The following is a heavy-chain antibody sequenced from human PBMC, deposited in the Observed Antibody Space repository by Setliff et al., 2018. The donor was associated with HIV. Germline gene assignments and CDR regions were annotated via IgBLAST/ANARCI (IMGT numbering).Heavy chain of an antibody. V-gene: IGHV4-59*08. CDR2: IYYSGRT. Sequence: SETLSLTCTVSGGPISSYYWSWIRQPPGKGLEWIGYIYYSGRTNYNPSLKSRVTISVDTSKNQFSLRLGSVTAADTAVYYCASGLFYDYWGQGALVTVSS. J-gene: IGHJ4*02. CDR1: GGPISSYY. D-gene: IGHD2-21*01. CDR3: ASGLFYDY.